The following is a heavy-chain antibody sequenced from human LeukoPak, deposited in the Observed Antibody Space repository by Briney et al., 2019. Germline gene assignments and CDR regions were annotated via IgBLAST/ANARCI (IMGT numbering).Heavy chain of an antibody. CDR2: ISWNSGSI. Sequence: GGSLRLSCAASGFTFDDCAMHWVRQAPGKGLEWVSGISWNSGSIGYADSVKGRFTISRDNAKNSLYLQMNSLRAEDMALYYCAKDIIAAAGTGAFDIWGQGTMVTVSS. CDR1: GFTFDDCA. J-gene: IGHJ3*02. CDR3: AKDIIAAAGTGAFDI. V-gene: IGHV3-9*03. D-gene: IGHD6-13*01.